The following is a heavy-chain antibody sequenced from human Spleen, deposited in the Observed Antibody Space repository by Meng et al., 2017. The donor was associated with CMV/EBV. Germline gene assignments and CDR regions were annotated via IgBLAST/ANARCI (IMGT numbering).Heavy chain of an antibody. CDR3: ARDHYYGRSGYDIDY. CDR1: GYTFTSYG. Sequence: ASVKVSCKASGYTFTSYGISWVRQAPGQGLEWMGWISAYNGNTNYAQKLQGRVTMTTDTSTSTAYMELRSLRSDDTAVYYCARDHYYGRSGYDIDYWGQGTLVTVSS. D-gene: IGHD3-22*01. V-gene: IGHV1-18*01. J-gene: IGHJ4*02. CDR2: ISAYNGNT.